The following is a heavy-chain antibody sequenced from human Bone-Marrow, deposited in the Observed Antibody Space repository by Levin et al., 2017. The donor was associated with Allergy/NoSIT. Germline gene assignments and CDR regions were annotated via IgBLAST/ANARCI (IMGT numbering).Heavy chain of an antibody. CDR2: IYYSGST. D-gene: IGHD1-26*01. CDR3: ARHLSPWEGADAFDS. V-gene: IGHV4-59*08. J-gene: IGHJ3*02. Sequence: SETLSLTCTVSGGSISSYYWSWIRQPPGKGLEWIGYIYYSGSTNYNPSLKSRVTISVDTSKNQFSLKLSSVTAADTAVYYCARHLSPWEGADAFDSWGQGTMVTVSS. CDR1: GGSISSYY.